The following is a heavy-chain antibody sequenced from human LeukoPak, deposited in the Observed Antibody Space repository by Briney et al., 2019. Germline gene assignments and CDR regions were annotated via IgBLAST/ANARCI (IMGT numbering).Heavy chain of an antibody. Sequence: SETLSLTCTVSGGSIKSSYYWAWIRQPPGKGLEWIGSIYYSGSTYYSPSLKNRLNISVDTSKNQYSLKLSSVTAADTAVYYCAREGPGRFGAPGPNVYSIDYWGQGTLVTVSS. V-gene: IGHV4-39*07. J-gene: IGHJ4*02. CDR1: GGSIKSSYY. CDR2: IYYSGST. D-gene: IGHD3-10*01. CDR3: AREGPGRFGAPGPNVYSIDY.